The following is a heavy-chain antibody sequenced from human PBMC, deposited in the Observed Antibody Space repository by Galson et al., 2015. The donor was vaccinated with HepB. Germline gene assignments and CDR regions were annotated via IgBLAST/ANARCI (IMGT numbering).Heavy chain of an antibody. Sequence: SLRLSCAASGFTFSSYEMNWVRQAPGKGLEWVSYISKSSWTTYYADSVKGRFTISRDNAKNSLYLQMNRLRAEDTAVYYCARDPGIAAAGTNVDYWGQGILVTVSS. J-gene: IGHJ4*02. CDR1: GFTFSSYE. V-gene: IGHV3-48*03. CDR3: ARDPGIAAAGTNVDY. D-gene: IGHD6-13*01. CDR2: ISKSSWTT.